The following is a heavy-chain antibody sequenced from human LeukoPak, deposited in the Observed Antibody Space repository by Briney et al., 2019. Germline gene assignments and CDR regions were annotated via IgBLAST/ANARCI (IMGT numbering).Heavy chain of an antibody. CDR1: GFTFSSYW. J-gene: IGHJ3*02. Sequence: GGSLRLSCAASGFTFSSYWMHWVRQAPGKGLVWVSRIKSDGSSTSYADSVKGRFTISRDNAKNTLYLQMNSLRAEDTAVYYCARRGAARDAFDIWGQGTMVTGSS. CDR3: ARRGAARDAFDI. D-gene: IGHD6-6*01. V-gene: IGHV3-74*01. CDR2: IKSDGSST.